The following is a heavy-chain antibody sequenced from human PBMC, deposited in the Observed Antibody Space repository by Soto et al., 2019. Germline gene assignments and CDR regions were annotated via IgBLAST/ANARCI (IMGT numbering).Heavy chain of an antibody. Sequence: SETLSLTCTVSGGSISSFYWSWIRQPPEKGLEWIGYIYYSGSTNYNPSLKSRVTISVDTSKNQFSLKLSSLTSEDTAVYYCARDSNYDILTGYTYFDYWGQGTLVTVSS. J-gene: IGHJ4*02. CDR2: IYYSGST. CDR1: GGSISSFY. V-gene: IGHV4-59*01. D-gene: IGHD3-9*01. CDR3: ARDSNYDILTGYTYFDY.